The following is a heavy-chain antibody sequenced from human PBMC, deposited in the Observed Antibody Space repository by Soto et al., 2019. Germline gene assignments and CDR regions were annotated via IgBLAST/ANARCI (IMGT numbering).Heavy chain of an antibody. V-gene: IGHV3-49*03. CDR3: TRDWNIVVVPAAIWFDP. J-gene: IGHJ5*02. CDR1: GFTFGDYA. Sequence: GGSLRLSCTASGFTFGDYAMSWFRQAPGKGLEWVGFIRSKAYGGTTEYAASVKGRFTISRDDSKSIAYLQMNSLKTEDTAVYYCTRDWNIVVVPAAIWFDPWGQGTRVTVSS. CDR2: IRSKAYGGTT. D-gene: IGHD2-2*01.